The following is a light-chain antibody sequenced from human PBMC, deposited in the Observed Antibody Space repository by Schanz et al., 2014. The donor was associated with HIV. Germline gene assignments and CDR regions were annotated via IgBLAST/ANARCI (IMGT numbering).Light chain of an antibody. V-gene: IGLV2-14*03. CDR2: DVN. Sequence: QSVLTQPASVSGSPGQSITISCTGTSSDVGVYNYVSWYQQHPGKAPKLMIYDVNNRPSGVSNRFSGSKSGNTASLTISGLRAEDEADYYCSSYTSSSTYVFGTGTKLTVL. CDR3: SSYTSSSTYV. J-gene: IGLJ1*01. CDR1: SSDVGVYNY.